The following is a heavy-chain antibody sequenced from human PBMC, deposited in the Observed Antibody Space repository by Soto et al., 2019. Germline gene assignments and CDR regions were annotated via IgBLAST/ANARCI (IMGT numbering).Heavy chain of an antibody. CDR3: AGAMVPTYYFDY. V-gene: IGHV1-46*01. D-gene: IGHD3-10*01. J-gene: IGHJ4*02. CDR1: GYTFTSYY. Sequence: ASVKVSCKASGYTFTSYYMHWVRQAPGQGLEWMGTINPSGGSTSYAQKFQGRVTMTRDTSTSTVYMELSSLRSEDTAVYYCAGAMVPTYYFDYWGQGTRVTVS. CDR2: INPSGGST.